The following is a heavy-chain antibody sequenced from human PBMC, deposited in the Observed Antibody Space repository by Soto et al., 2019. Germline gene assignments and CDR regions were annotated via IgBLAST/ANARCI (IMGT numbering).Heavy chain of an antibody. V-gene: IGHV6-1*01. J-gene: IGHJ6*03. D-gene: IGHD6-13*01. Sequence: PSHTLSLTCAISGDSVSSTSAAWHWIRQSPSRGLEWLGRTYYRSRWSNDYAVSVKSRMTFNADTSKNQFSLQLNSVTLEDTAIFFCAGRSSSWGGGYYYYMDVWGKGTTVTVSS. CDR3: AGRSSSWGGGYYYYMDV. CDR1: GDSVSSTSAA. CDR2: TYYRSRWSN.